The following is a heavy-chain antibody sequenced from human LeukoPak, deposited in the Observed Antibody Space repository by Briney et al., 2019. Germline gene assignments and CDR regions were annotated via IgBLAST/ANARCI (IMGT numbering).Heavy chain of an antibody. CDR2: ISAYNGNT. CDR3: ARDDQLEPLIYYFDY. V-gene: IGHV1-18*01. D-gene: IGHD1-1*01. J-gene: IGHJ4*02. CDR1: GYTFTSYG. Sequence: ASVKVSCKASGYTFTSYGISWVRQAPGQGLEWMGWISAYNGNTNYAQKLQGRVTMTTDTSTSTAYMELRSLRSADTAVYYCARDDQLEPLIYYFDYWGQGTLVTVSS.